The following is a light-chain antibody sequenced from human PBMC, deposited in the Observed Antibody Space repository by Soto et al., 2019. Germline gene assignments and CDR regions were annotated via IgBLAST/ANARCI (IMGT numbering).Light chain of an antibody. CDR2: AAS. CDR1: QSISSY. CDR3: QQSYSTPP. J-gene: IGKJ4*01. V-gene: IGKV1-39*01. Sequence: DIQMTQSPSSLSASVGDRVTITCRASQSISSYLNWYQQKPGKAPKLLIYAASSLQSGVPSWFSGSGSGTDFTLNIRSLQPEDFATYYCQQSYSTPPFGVRSKVDIX.